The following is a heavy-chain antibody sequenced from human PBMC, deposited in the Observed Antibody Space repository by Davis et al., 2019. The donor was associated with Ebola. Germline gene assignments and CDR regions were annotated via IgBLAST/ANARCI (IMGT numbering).Heavy chain of an antibody. CDR1: FIFRRYP. D-gene: IGHD2-15*01. CDR3: AKSPPLVVVATTPFDY. J-gene: IGHJ4*02. Sequence: FIFRRYPMRWVRQTPGKGLEWVSGISGGGTSTFYADSVKGRFTISRDNSKNTLYLQMNSLRVEDMAVYYCAKSPPLVVVATTPFDYWGQGTLVTVSS. V-gene: IGHV3-23*01. CDR2: ISGGGTST.